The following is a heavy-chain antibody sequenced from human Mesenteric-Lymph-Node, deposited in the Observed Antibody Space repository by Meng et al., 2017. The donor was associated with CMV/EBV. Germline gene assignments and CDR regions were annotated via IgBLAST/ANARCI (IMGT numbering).Heavy chain of an antibody. D-gene: IGHD2-15*01. CDR1: GGSVSSSSYY. V-gene: IGHV4-39*07. Sequence: SETLSLTCTVSGGSVSSSSYYWGWIRQPPGKGLEWIGSIYYSGSTYYNPSLKSRVTISVDTSKNQFSLKLTSVTAADTAVYYCAGDSLSVVDPDHYFDYWGQGTLVTVSS. CDR3: AGDSLSVVDPDHYFDY. CDR2: IYYSGST. J-gene: IGHJ4*02.